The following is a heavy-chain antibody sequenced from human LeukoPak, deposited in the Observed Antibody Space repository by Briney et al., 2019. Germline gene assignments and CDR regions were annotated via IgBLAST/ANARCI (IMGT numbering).Heavy chain of an antibody. J-gene: IGHJ4*02. CDR2: ISGSGGST. D-gene: IGHD6-19*01. CDR3: AKAQSIAVAGACHY. CDR1: GFTFSSYA. V-gene: IGHV3-23*01. Sequence: PGGSLRLSCAASGFTFSSYAMSWVRQAPGKGLEWVSAISGSGGSTYYADSVKGRFTISRDNSKNTLYLQMNSLRAEDTAVYYCAKAQSIAVAGACHYWGQGTLVTVSS.